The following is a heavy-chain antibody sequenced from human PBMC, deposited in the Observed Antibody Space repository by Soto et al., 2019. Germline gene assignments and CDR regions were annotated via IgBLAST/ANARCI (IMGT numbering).Heavy chain of an antibody. V-gene: IGHV3-21*01. Sequence: GGSLRLSCAASGFSFSSYSMNWVRQAPGKGLEWVSSISSSSSYIYYADSVKGRFTISRDNSKNTLYLQMNSLRAEDTAVYYCAKTAEWFGELRGAFDIWGQGTMVTVSS. J-gene: IGHJ3*02. CDR2: ISSSSSYI. CDR1: GFSFSSYS. D-gene: IGHD3-10*01. CDR3: AKTAEWFGELRGAFDI.